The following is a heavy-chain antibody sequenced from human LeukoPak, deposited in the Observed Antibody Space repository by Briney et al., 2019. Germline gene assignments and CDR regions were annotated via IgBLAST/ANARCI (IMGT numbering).Heavy chain of an antibody. CDR1: GFPFSTYS. D-gene: IGHD3-22*01. CDR2: ISRTGNYI. CDR3: GSSYSSGLRDWFDP. V-gene: IGHV3-21*01. J-gene: IGHJ5*02. Sequence: GGSLTLSCVVSGFPFSTYSMNWVRQAPGKGLEWVSSISRTGNYIYYADSVKGRFTISRDNARNSLYLQMNSMRADDTAVYYCGSSYSSGLRDWFDPWGQGTLVTVSS.